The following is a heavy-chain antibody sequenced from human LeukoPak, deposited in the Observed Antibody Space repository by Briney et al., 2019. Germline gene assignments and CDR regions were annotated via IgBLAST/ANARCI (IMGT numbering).Heavy chain of an antibody. J-gene: IGHJ3*02. Sequence: GESLKISCKGSGYSFTSYWIGWVRQMPGKGLEWMGIINPGDSDFRYSPSFQGQVTISADKSINTAYLQWSSVKASDTAMYYCARKSDNDAFDIWGQGTMVTVSS. CDR3: ARKSDNDAFDI. CDR2: INPGDSDF. CDR1: GYSFTSYW. V-gene: IGHV5-51*01.